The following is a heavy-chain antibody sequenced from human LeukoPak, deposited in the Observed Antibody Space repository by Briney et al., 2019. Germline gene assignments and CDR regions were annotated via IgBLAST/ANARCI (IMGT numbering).Heavy chain of an antibody. D-gene: IGHD6-19*01. CDR1: GYTFTSYY. J-gene: IGHJ6*03. V-gene: IGHV1-46*01. CDR3: ARGVGSTQWLVRYYYYYYYMDV. CDR2: INPSGGST. Sequence: ASVKVSCKASGYTFTSYYMHWVRQAPGQGLEWMGIINPSGGSTSNAQKFQGRVTMTRDTSTSTVYMELSSLRSEDTAVYYCARGVGSTQWLVRYYYYYYYMDVWGKGTTVTVSS.